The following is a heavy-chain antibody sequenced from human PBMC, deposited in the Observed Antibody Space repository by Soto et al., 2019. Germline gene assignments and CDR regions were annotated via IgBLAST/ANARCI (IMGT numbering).Heavy chain of an antibody. J-gene: IGHJ5*02. CDR1: GFSRSTSGVG. CDR3: AHRHPYSSSGYVVGWFDP. Sequence: HINLKESGPTLVKPTQTLTLTCTFSGFSRSTSGVGVGWIRQPPGKALEWLALIYWNDAKRYSPSLKSSLTITTDPSKNQMVLTMTNRDAVDTATYYCAHRHPYSSSGYVVGWFDPWGQGTLVTVSS. CDR2: IYWNDAK. V-gene: IGHV2-5*01. D-gene: IGHD6-13*01.